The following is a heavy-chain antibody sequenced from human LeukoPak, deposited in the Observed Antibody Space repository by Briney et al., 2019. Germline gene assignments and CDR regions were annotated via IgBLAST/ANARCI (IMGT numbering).Heavy chain of an antibody. CDR2: IYTSGST. CDR3: ARGKHSLRLKAP. J-gene: IGHJ5*02. D-gene: IGHD3-3*01. Sequence: SQTLSLTCTVSGGSISSGSYYWSWIRQPAGKGLEWIGRIYTSGSTNYNPSLKSRVTISVDTSKNQFPLKLSSVTAADTAVYYCARGKHSLRLKAPWGQGTLVTVSS. V-gene: IGHV4-61*02. CDR1: GGSISSGSYY.